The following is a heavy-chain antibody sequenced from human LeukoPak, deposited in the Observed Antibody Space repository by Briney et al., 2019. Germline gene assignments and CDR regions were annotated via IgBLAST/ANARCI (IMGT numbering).Heavy chain of an antibody. CDR3: ARLGYYYDSREVVTNYFDY. D-gene: IGHD3-22*01. Sequence: ASVEVSCKASGYIFTSYGISWVRQAPGQGLEWMGWISAYNGNTNYAQKVQGRVTMTTDTSTSTAYMELRSLRSDDTAIYYCARLGYYYDSREVVTNYFDYLGQGTLVTVSS. CDR1: GYIFTSYG. CDR2: ISAYNGNT. V-gene: IGHV1-18*01. J-gene: IGHJ4*02.